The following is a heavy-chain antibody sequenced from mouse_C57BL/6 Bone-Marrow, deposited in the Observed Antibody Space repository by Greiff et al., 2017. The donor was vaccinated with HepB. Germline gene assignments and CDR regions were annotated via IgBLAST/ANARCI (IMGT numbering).Heavy chain of an antibody. V-gene: IGHV1-18*01. Sequence: VQLQQSGPELVKPGASVKIPCKASGYTFTDYNMDWVKQSHGKSLEWIGDINPNNGGTIYNQKFKGKATLTVDKSSSTAYMELRSLTSEDTAVYYCARSSQAKPCFDFWGQGTTLTVSS. CDR1: GYTFTDYN. CDR2: INPNNGGT. J-gene: IGHJ2*01. D-gene: IGHD3-2*02. CDR3: ARSSQAKPCFDF.